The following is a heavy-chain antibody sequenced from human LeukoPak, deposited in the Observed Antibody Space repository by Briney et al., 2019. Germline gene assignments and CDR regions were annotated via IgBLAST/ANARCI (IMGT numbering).Heavy chain of an antibody. Sequence: GGSLRLSCAASGFSFSSYEMNRVRQAPGKGLEWVSYIGSTTNSIYYADSVKGRFTISRDNAKKSLHQQMNSLRAEDTAVYYCARDEYSGLYYYMDVWGKGTTVTVSS. D-gene: IGHD5-12*01. CDR2: IGSTTNSI. CDR3: ARDEYSGLYYYMDV. J-gene: IGHJ6*03. V-gene: IGHV3-48*03. CDR1: GFSFSSYE.